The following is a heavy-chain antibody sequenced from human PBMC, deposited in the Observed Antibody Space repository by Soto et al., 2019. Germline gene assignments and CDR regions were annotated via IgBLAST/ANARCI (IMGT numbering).Heavy chain of an antibody. CDR3: ARDSDCHSTSCFFPPHV. CDR2: ISGGGSYI. J-gene: IGHJ6*02. V-gene: IGHV3-21*06. D-gene: IGHD2-2*01. Sequence: PGGSLRLSCSASGFTFSDENMSWVRQVPGKGLEWVSGISGGGSYIFYADSVQGRFSISRDNHKNSLFLEMNSLRVEDTAVYDCARDSDCHSTSCFFPPHVWGQGTTVTVSS. CDR1: GFTFSDEN.